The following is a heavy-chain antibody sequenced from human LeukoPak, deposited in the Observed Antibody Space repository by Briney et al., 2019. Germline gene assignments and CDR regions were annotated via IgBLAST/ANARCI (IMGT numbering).Heavy chain of an antibody. CDR1: GFPFSNYG. CDR2: IWYDGSNK. D-gene: IGHD3-10*01. J-gene: IGHJ4*02. V-gene: IGHV3-33*01. Sequence: GESLKISCAASGFPFSNYGMHWVRQAPGKGLEWVAVIWYDGSNKYYADSVKGRFTISRDNSKNTLYLQMNSLRAEDTAVYYCAGNYGPYYFDYWGQGTLVTVSS. CDR3: AGNYGPYYFDY.